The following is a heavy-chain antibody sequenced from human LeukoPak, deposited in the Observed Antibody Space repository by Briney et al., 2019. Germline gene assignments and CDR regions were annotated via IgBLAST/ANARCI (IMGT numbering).Heavy chain of an antibody. CDR1: GGSFSGYY. D-gene: IGHD4-17*01. CDR3: ARAMTTVTPYNWFDP. V-gene: IGHV4-34*01. CDR2: INHSGST. J-gene: IGHJ5*02. Sequence: SETLSLTCAVYGGSFSGYYWSWIRQPPGKGLEWIGEINHSGSTNYNPSLKSRVTISVDTSKNQFSLKLSSVTAADTAVYYCARAMTTVTPYNWFDPWGQGTLVTVSS.